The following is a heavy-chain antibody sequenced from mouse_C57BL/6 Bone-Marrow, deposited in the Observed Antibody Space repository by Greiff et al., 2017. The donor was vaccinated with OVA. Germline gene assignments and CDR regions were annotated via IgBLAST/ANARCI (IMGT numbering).Heavy chain of an antibody. V-gene: IGHV5-12*01. CDR3: ARYAPLIYYYGSSYWYFDV. J-gene: IGHJ1*03. CDR1: GFTFSDYY. CDR2: ISNGGGST. Sequence: DVKLVESGGGLVQPGGSLKLSCAASGFTFSDYYMYWVRQTPEKRLEWVAYISNGGGSTYYPDTVKGRFTISRDNAKNTLYLQMSRLKSEETAMYYCARYAPLIYYYGSSYWYFDVWGTGTTVTVSS. D-gene: IGHD1-1*01.